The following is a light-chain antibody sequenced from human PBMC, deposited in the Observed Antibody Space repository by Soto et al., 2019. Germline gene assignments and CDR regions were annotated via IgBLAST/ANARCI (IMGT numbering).Light chain of an antibody. CDR3: QQYGSSIT. CDR2: GAS. Sequence: EIVLTQSPGTLSLSPGERATLSCRASQSVGNSHVAWYQQRRGLPPRLLIYGASNRATGIPDRFSGSGSGTDFTLTISRLEPEDFAVYYCQQYGSSITFGQGTRLEIK. J-gene: IGKJ5*01. CDR1: QSVGNSH. V-gene: IGKV3-20*01.